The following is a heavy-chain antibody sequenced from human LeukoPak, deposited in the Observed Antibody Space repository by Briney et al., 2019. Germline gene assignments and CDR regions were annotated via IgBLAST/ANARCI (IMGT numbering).Heavy chain of an antibody. V-gene: IGHV4-59*12. CDR2: IYYSGST. J-gene: IGHJ6*03. Sequence: SETLSLTCTVSGGSISSYYWSWIRQPPGKGLEWIGYIYYSGSTNYNPSLKSRVTISVDTSKNQFSLQLNSVTPEDTAVYYCARAQSMDDYVWGSYRSYYYYYYMDVWGKGATVTISS. D-gene: IGHD3-16*02. CDR1: GGSISSYY. CDR3: ARAQSMDDYVWGSYRSYYYYYYMDV.